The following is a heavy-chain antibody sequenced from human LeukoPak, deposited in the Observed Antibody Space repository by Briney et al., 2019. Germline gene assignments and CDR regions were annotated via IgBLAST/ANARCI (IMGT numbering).Heavy chain of an antibody. V-gene: IGHV4-39*01. D-gene: IGHD6-6*01. CDR3: ARGRRGPSIAARIPSFDY. J-gene: IGHJ4*02. CDR1: GGSISSSSYY. Sequence: SSETLSLTCTVSGGSISSSSYYWGWIRQPPGKGLEWIGSIYYSGSTYYNPSLKSRVTISVDTSKNQFSLKLSSVTAADTAVYYCARGRRGPSIAARIPSFDYWGQGTLVTVSS. CDR2: IYYSGST.